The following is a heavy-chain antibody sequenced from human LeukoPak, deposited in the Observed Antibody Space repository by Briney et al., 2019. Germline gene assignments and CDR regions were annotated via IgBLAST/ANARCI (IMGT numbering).Heavy chain of an antibody. J-gene: IGHJ4*02. Sequence: GGSLRLSCAASGFTFSNYWMTWVRQAPGKGLEWVANIRQDGREKNYVDSVKGRFTISRDNAKNSLILQMNRLRAEDTAVYYCARDVSDENGSASRIHLDSWGQGTLVSVSS. CDR3: ARDVSDENGSASRIHLDS. D-gene: IGHD6-6*01. CDR2: IRQDGREK. V-gene: IGHV3-7*03. CDR1: GFTFSNYW.